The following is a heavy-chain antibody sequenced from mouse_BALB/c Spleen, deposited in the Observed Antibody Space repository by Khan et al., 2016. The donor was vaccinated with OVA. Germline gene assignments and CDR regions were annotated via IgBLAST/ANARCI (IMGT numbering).Heavy chain of an antibody. CDR1: GFTFSSYG. D-gene: IGHD1-1*01. CDR2: ISGERNTI. J-gene: IGHJ2*01. V-gene: IGHV5-17*02. CDR3: ATSYFYGYYFDY. Sequence: EVELVESGGGLVQPGGSRKLSCAASGFTFSSYGMHWVRQAPEKGLEWVAYISGERNTIYYADTVKGRFTISRDNPKKTLFLQMTSLMSEDTAGYYCATSYFYGYYFDYWGPGTTLTVSS.